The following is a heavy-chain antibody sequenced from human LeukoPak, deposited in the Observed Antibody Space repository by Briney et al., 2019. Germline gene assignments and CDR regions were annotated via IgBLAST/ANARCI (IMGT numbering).Heavy chain of an antibody. D-gene: IGHD2-2*03. CDR1: GDSINSGSYH. Sequence: SETLSLTCTVSGDSINSGSYHWGWIRQPPGKGLEWIGSIQHSGNTYYNPSLKSRLTISVDTSKNQFSLKLNSVTAADTAVYYCARDGSHWGQGTLVTVSS. CDR3: ARDGSH. CDR2: IQHSGNT. V-gene: IGHV4-39*02. J-gene: IGHJ4*02.